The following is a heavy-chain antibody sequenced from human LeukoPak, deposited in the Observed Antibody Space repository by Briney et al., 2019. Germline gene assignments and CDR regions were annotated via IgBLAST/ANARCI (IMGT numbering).Heavy chain of an antibody. Sequence: PGGSLRLSCAASGFTFSPYSMNWVRQTPGKGLEWIAYISGDSNNIYYADSVKGRFTISRDNAKNSVYLHMSSLRAEDTAMYYCASSRYDSSGYYGIIGYWGQGTLVTVSS. J-gene: IGHJ4*02. CDR3: ASSRYDSSGYYGIIGY. CDR2: ISGDSNNI. CDR1: GFTFSPYS. D-gene: IGHD3-22*01. V-gene: IGHV3-48*04.